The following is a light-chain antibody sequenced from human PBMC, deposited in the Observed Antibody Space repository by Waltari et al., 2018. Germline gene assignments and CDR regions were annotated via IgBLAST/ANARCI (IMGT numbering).Light chain of an antibody. CDR1: SSAVGGYNY. J-gene: IGLJ1*01. V-gene: IGLV2-14*01. CDR3: SSYTSSSTYV. Sequence: QSALTQPASVSGSPGQSITISCTGTSSAVGGYNYVSWYQQPPGKAPKLMIYDVSKRPPGVANRFSGSKSGNTASLTISGLQSEDEADYYCSSYTSSSTYVFGTGTKVTVL. CDR2: DVS.